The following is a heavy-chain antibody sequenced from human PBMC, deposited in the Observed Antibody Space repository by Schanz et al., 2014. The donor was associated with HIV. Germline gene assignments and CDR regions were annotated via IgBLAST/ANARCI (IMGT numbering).Heavy chain of an antibody. CDR3: ARDFSGWTEFDY. V-gene: IGHV1-18*04. J-gene: IGHJ4*02. CDR1: GYTFTGYY. Sequence: QVQLVQSGAEVVKPGASVRVSCKTSGYTFTGYYLHWVRQAPGQGLEWMGWINTYNGNTNYAQKFQGRVTMTTDTSTTTAYMNLRSLRSDDTAVYYCARDFSGWTEFDYWGQGTLVTVSS. CDR2: INTYNGNT. D-gene: IGHD6-19*01.